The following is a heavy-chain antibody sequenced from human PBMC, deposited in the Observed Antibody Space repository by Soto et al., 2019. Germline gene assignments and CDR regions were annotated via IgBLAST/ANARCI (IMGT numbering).Heavy chain of an antibody. V-gene: IGHV3-23*01. CDR1: GFTFSSFA. D-gene: IGHD3-22*01. CDR2: ISGSGGST. J-gene: IGHJ4*02. CDR3: ARFKITMIVVGLDY. Sequence: GSLRLSCAASGFTFSSFAMSWVRQAPGKGLDWVSAISGSGGSTYSADSVKGRFTISRDNSKNTLYLQMSSLRAEDTAVYYCARFKITMIVVGLDYWGQGTLVTVSS.